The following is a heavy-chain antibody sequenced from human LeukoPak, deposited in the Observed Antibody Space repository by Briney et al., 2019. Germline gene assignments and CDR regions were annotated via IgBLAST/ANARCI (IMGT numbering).Heavy chain of an antibody. Sequence: ASVKVSCKASGYTFTSYDINWVRQATGQGLEWMGWMNPNSGNTGYAQKFQGRVTMTRNTSISTAYMELSSLRSEDTTMYYCAREGIAARRTTYYYYYYMDVWGKGTTVTVSS. D-gene: IGHD6-6*01. V-gene: IGHV1-8*01. CDR1: GYTFTSYD. J-gene: IGHJ6*03. CDR2: MNPNSGNT. CDR3: AREGIAARRTTYYYYYYMDV.